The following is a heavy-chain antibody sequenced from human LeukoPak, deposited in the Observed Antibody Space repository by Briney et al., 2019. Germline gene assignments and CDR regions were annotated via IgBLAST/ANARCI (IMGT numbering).Heavy chain of an antibody. D-gene: IGHD2-15*01. Sequence: PGGSLRLSCTASGFIVTRNYMSWVRQAPGKGLEWVSAIYSGETTEYADSVKGRFTISRDSSKNTLYLQMNSLRTEDTAVYYCATLYGGQRADGYWGQGTLVTVSS. J-gene: IGHJ4*02. V-gene: IGHV3-53*01. CDR2: IYSGETT. CDR3: ATLYGGQRADGY. CDR1: GFIVTRNY.